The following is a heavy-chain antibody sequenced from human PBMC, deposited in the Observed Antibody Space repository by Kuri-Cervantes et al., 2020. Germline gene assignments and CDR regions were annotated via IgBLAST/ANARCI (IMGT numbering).Heavy chain of an antibody. V-gene: IGHV4-59*01. CDR2: IYYSGSA. Sequence: SETLSLTCTVSGGSISDYYWSWIRQPPGNGLEWIGYIYYSGSANYNPSLKSRVTISLDTSKNQFSLRLSSVTAADTAVYYCARHPDKQVVVAAFDIWGQGTMVTVSS. CDR1: GGSISDYY. CDR3: ARHPDKQVVVAAFDI. J-gene: IGHJ3*02. D-gene: IGHD6-6*01.